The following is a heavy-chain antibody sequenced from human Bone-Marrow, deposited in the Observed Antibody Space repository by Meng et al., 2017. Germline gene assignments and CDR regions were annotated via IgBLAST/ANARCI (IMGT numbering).Heavy chain of an antibody. V-gene: IGHV3-48*03. CDR1: GFTFNSHE. J-gene: IGHJ6*02. D-gene: IGHD3-10*01. Sequence: GESLKISCAASGFTFNSHEMIWVRQAPGKGLEWVSYISSSGSTIYSADSVKGRFTISRDNSKNTLYLQMNSLRAEDTAVYYGVYGSGSYNDYYGMDVWGQGPTVTVSS. CDR2: ISSSGSTI. CDR3: VYGSGSYNDYYGMDV.